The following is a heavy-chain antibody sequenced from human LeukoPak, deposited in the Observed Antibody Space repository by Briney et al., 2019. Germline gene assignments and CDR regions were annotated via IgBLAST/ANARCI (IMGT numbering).Heavy chain of an antibody. V-gene: IGHV1-69*13. J-gene: IGHJ6*02. CDR2: IIPIFGTA. CDR3: ARRESTRGYSYGLGNYYYYGMDV. CDR1: GYTFTSYY. D-gene: IGHD5-18*01. Sequence: SVKVSCKASGYTFTSYYMHWVRQAPGQGLEWMGGIIPIFGTANYAQKFQGRVTITADESTSTAYMELSSLRSEDTAVYYCARRESTRGYSYGLGNYYYYGMDVWGQGTTVTVSS.